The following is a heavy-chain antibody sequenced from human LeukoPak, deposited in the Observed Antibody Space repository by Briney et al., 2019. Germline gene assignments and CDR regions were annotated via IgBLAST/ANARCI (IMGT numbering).Heavy chain of an antibody. J-gene: IGHJ6*03. Sequence: AETLSLTCTVSGVSISSYYWSWIRQPPGKGLEWIGYLYYSGSTNYNATLKSPVTISVDTSTNQLSLKLSSVTAADTAVYYCARRRDGFQGVYYYYMDVWGKGTTVTVSS. CDR1: GVSISSYY. CDR2: LYYSGST. CDR3: ARRRDGFQGVYYYYMDV. D-gene: IGHD3-10*01. V-gene: IGHV4-59*08.